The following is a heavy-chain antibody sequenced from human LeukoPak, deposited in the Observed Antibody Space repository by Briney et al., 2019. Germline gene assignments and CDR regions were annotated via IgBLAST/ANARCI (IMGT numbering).Heavy chain of an antibody. Sequence: SETLSLTCTVSGGSFSSYYWSWIRQPPGKGLEWIGYIYYSGSTNYNPSLKSRVTISVDTSKNQFSLKLSSVTAADTAVYYCARKAPYYYYGMDVWGQGTTVTVSS. CDR3: ARKAPYYYYGMDV. D-gene: IGHD6-6*01. V-gene: IGHV4-59*08. CDR2: IYYSGST. CDR1: GGSFSSYY. J-gene: IGHJ6*02.